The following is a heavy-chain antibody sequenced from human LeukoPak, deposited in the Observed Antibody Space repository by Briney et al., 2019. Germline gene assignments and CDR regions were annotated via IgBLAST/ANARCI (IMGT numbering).Heavy chain of an antibody. CDR2: IIPIFGTA. Sequence: ASVKVSCKASGGSFSSYAINWVRQAPGQGLEWMGGIIPIFGTANYAQNFQGRVTITADKSTSTAYMELSSLRSEDTAVYYCARDGVQLERRYYYYYMDVWGKGTTVTVSS. J-gene: IGHJ6*03. D-gene: IGHD1-1*01. CDR1: GGSFSSYA. CDR3: ARDGVQLERRYYYYYMDV. V-gene: IGHV1-69*06.